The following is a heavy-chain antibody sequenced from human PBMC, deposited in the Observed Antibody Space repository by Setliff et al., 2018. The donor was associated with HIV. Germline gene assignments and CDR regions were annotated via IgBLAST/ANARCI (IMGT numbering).Heavy chain of an antibody. CDR1: GGSISSYY. Sequence: SETLSLTCTVSGGSISSYYWSWIRQPPGKGLEWIGYIYTSGTTYYSPSLRSRATISVDTSKNQFSLRLNSVTAAETAVYYCARRRGDFNPCFDSWGQGNLVTVSS. J-gene: IGHJ4*02. D-gene: IGHD3-16*01. CDR2: IYTSGTT. V-gene: IGHV4-4*08. CDR3: ARRRGDFNPCFDS.